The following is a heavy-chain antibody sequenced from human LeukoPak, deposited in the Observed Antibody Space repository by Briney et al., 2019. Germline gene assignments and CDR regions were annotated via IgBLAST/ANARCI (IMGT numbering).Heavy chain of an antibody. CDR1: GGSISSYY. V-gene: IGHV4-59*01. CDR2: IYYSGNT. CDR3: ARDLYNWNS. Sequence: SETLSLTCTVSGGSISSYYWSWIRQPPGKGLEWIGFIYYSGNTNYNPSLKSRVTISVDTSKNQFSLKLSSVTAADTAVYYCARDLYNWNSWGQGTLATVSS. J-gene: IGHJ4*02. D-gene: IGHD1-20*01.